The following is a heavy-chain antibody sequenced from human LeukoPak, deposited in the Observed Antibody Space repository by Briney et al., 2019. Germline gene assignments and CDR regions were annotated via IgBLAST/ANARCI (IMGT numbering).Heavy chain of an antibody. V-gene: IGHV1-8*01. J-gene: IGHJ4*02. D-gene: IGHD3-3*01. Sequence: ASVKVSCKASGYTFTIYDINWVRQAPGQGLEWMGWMNPNSGNTGYAQKFQGRVTITRNTSISTAYMELSSLRSEDTAVYYCARGGYDFWSGYYTGINYWGQGTLVTVSS. CDR3: ARGGYDFWSGYYTGINY. CDR2: MNPNSGNT. CDR1: GYTFTIYD.